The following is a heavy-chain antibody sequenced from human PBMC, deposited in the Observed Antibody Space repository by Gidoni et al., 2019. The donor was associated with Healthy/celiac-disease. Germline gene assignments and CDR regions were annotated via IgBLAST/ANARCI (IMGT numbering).Heavy chain of an antibody. V-gene: IGHV3-30-3*01. CDR2: ISYDGSNK. CDR3: ARDRGDGYKCWFDP. J-gene: IGHJ5*02. CDR1: GFTFSSYA. Sequence: QVQLVESGGGVVQPGRSLRLSCAASGFTFSSYAMHWVRQAPGKGLEWVAVISYDGSNKYYADSVKGRFTISRDNSKNTLYLQMNSLRAEDTAVYYCARDRGDGYKCWFDPWGQGTLVTVSS. D-gene: IGHD5-12*01.